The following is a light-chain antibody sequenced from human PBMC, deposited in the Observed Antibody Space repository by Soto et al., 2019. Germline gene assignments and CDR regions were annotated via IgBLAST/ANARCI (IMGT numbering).Light chain of an antibody. CDR1: ETVATN. J-gene: IGKJ1*01. Sequence: EVVMTQSPATLSVSPGERATLSCRASETVATNLAWYQQKPGQAPRLLISGASTRAAGISDRFRGSGSGTEFTLTISSLRSEDFAVYYCQQYNNWPRTFGQGTKVEIK. CDR2: GAS. CDR3: QQYNNWPRT. V-gene: IGKV3-15*01.